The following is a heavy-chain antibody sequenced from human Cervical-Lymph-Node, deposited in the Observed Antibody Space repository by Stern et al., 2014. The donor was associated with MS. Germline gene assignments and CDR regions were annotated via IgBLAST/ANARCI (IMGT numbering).Heavy chain of an antibody. CDR1: GFTFSNAW. CDR3: STDPLLGDYSSVRYYYYGLDV. D-gene: IGHD4-11*01. Sequence: EVQLVESGGGLVKPGGSLRLSCTASGFTFSNAWMSWVRQAPGKGLEWVGRIKSKIDGGTTDYAAPVKGRFTISRDDSKNTLYLQMNSLKTEDTAVYYCSTDPLLGDYSSVRYYYYGLDVWGQGTTVTVSS. CDR2: IKSKIDGGTT. V-gene: IGHV3-15*01. J-gene: IGHJ6*02.